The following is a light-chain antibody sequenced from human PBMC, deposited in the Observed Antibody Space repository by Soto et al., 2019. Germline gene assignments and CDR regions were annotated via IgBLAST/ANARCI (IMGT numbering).Light chain of an antibody. J-gene: IGKJ4*01. CDR3: QKANSFPLT. V-gene: IGKV1-33*01. Sequence: DIHMTQSPSSLSASVGDTVTITCQASQNINNYLNWYQQKPGRAPKLLIYDASNLEAGVPSRFSGSGSGTDLTLTISRLQPEDFATYYCQKANSFPLTCGGGTKVDIK. CDR2: DAS. CDR1: QNINNY.